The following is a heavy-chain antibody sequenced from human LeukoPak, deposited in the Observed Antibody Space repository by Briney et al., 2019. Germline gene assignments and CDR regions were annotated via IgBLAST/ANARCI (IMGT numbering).Heavy chain of an antibody. CDR2: ISGSGGST. D-gene: IGHD4-17*01. V-gene: IGHV3-23*01. J-gene: IGHJ4*02. Sequence: GGSLRLSCAASGFIFSSYAMSWVRQAPGKGLEWVSAISGSGGSTYYADSVKGRFTISRDNSKNTLYLQMNSLRAEDTAVYYCAKDILSVTRGSDYWGQGTLVTVSS. CDR3: AKDILSVTRGSDY. CDR1: GFIFSSYA.